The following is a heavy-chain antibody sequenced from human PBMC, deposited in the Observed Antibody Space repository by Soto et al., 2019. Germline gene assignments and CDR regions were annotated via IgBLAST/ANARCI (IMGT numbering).Heavy chain of an antibody. CDR3: AREGLRQLWSPLDY. V-gene: IGHV1-3*01. D-gene: IGHD5-18*01. Sequence: GASVKVSCKASGYTFTSYAMHWVRQAPGQRLEWMGWINAGNGNTKYSQKFQGRVTITRDTSASTAYMELSSLRSEDTAVYYCAREGLRQLWSPLDYWGQGTLVTAPQ. J-gene: IGHJ4*02. CDR2: INAGNGNT. CDR1: GYTFTSYA.